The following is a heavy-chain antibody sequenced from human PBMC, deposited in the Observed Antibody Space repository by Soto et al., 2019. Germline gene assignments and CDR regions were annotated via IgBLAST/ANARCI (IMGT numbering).Heavy chain of an antibody. J-gene: IGHJ4*02. CDR2: IDHSGST. V-gene: IGHV4-34*01. CDR3: AGSSWFQSLRAALGY. D-gene: IGHD6-25*01. Sequence: QMQLHQWGAGLLKPSETLSLTCDVSGASISGYYWTWIRQPPGKGLEWIGEIDHSGSTNYNPSLNGPVTISGDTSKRQVSLQLTSMTAADTAIYDCAGSSWFQSLRAALGYWGQGTLVTVSS. CDR1: GASISGYY.